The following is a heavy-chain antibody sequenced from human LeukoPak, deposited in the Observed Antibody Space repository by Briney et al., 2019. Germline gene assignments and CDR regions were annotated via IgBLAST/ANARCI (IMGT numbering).Heavy chain of an antibody. D-gene: IGHD4-23*01. CDR2: ISGSGGST. Sequence: GGSLRLSCAASGFTFSNFAVSWVRQAPGKGPEWVSAISGSGGSTYYADSVKGRFTISRDNSKNTLYLQMNSLRAEDTAVYYCAKSPAVDAAFDIWGQGTMVTVSS. V-gene: IGHV3-23*01. CDR3: AKSPAVDAAFDI. J-gene: IGHJ3*02. CDR1: GFTFSNFA.